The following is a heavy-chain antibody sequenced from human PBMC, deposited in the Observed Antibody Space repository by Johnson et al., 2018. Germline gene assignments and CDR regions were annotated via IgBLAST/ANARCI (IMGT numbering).Heavy chain of an antibody. D-gene: IGHD5-18*01. Sequence: QVQLQESGPGLVKPSEPLSLTCNVSGDSITNYYWTWIRQPPGKGLQLIGYVHYSGISNYNPSLKSRVTISVDPSKNPFSLQLNSVTAADTAVYLCERIRTASYYYYGMDVWGQGTTVTVS. CDR3: ERIRTASYYYYGMDV. CDR1: GDSITNYY. CDR2: VHYSGIS. V-gene: IGHV4-59*12. J-gene: IGHJ6*02.